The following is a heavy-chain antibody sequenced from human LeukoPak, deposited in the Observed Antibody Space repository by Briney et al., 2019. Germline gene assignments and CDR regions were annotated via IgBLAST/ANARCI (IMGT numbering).Heavy chain of an antibody. V-gene: IGHV3-7*01. CDR1: GFTFSSYW. CDR2: IKQDGSEK. J-gene: IGHJ4*02. CDR3: ARGAHKRDDYGGFFDY. Sequence: GGSLRLSCAASGFTFSSYWMSWVRQAPGKGLEWVANIKQDGSEKYYVDSVKGRFTISRDNAKNSLYLQMNSLRVEDTAVYYCARGAHKRDDYGGFFDYWGQGTLATVSS. D-gene: IGHD4-23*01.